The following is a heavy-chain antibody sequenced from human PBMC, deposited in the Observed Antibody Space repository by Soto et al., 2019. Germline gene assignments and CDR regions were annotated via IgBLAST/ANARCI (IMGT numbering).Heavy chain of an antibody. V-gene: IGHV1-2*04. J-gene: IGHJ6*02. D-gene: IGHD1-26*01. CDR1: GYTFTGYY. Sequence: ASVKVSCKASGYTFTGYYMHWVRQAPGQGLEWMGWINPNSGGTNYAQKFQGWVTMTRDTSISTAYMELSRLRSDDTAVYYCARARGAATFYYYYYGMDVWGQGTTVTV. CDR2: INPNSGGT. CDR3: ARARGAATFYYYYYGMDV.